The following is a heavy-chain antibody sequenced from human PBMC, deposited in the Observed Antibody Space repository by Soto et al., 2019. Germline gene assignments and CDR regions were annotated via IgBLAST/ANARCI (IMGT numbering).Heavy chain of an antibody. CDR2: IGGDGLST. CDR1: GSTFTDFT. Sequence: GGSPRLSCAGSGSTFTDFTMTWVRQAPGKGLEWVSAIGGDGLSTYYAGSVKGRFTISRDNSKTTLYLQMNSLRAEDTAVYYCARRPDAFDIWGRGTMVTVSS. CDR3: ARRPDAFDI. V-gene: IGHV3-23*01. J-gene: IGHJ3*02.